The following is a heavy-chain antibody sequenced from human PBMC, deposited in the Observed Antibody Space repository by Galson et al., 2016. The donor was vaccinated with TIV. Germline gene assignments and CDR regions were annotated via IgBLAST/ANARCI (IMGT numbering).Heavy chain of an antibody. V-gene: IGHV3-66*02. CDR2: ISSGGST. J-gene: IGHJ6*02. Sequence: SLRLSCAASAFSVNGNYMSWVRQAPGKGLVWVSIISSGGSTNYADSVKGRFTIGKDDSKNILYLQMNNLRVEDTDVYFCARDRRHCGNECFLYYYYGMDVWAKGPRSPSP. CDR1: AFSVNGNY. CDR3: ARDRRHCGNECFLYYYYGMDV. D-gene: IGHD2-21*01.